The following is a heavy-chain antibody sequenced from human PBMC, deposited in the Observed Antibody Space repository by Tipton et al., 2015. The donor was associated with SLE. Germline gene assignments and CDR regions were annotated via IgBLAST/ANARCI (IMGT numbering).Heavy chain of an antibody. CDR1: GGSIGSHY. V-gene: IGHV4-59*11. CDR2: IHYTGST. D-gene: IGHD5-18*01. CDR3: ARAGYSYGPFDS. Sequence: LRLSCTVSGGSIGSHYWSWIRQYPEKGLEWIAYIHYTGSTIYNPSLKGRVTISVDTSKNQVSLELTSVTAADTAVYYCARAGYSYGPFDSWGHGILVNVSS. J-gene: IGHJ5*01.